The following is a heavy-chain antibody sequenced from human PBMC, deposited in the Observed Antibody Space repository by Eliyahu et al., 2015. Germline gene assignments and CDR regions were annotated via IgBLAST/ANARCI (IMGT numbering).Heavy chain of an antibody. J-gene: IGHJ4*02. D-gene: IGHD5-18*01. Sequence: QVQLVQSGAEVXKPGASVQVSCXASGYXFTGYYMHWVRXXPGQGXEWMGWINPNSGGTNYAQKFQGRVTMTRDTSISTAYMELSRLRSDDTAVYYCARADTAMVYYFDYWGQGTLVTVSS. CDR2: INPNSGGT. V-gene: IGHV1-2*02. CDR1: GYXFTGYY. CDR3: ARADTAMVYYFDY.